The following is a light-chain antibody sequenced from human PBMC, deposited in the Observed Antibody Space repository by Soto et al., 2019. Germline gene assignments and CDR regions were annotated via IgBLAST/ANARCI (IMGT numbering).Light chain of an antibody. J-gene: IGKJ1*01. CDR3: QQHHNWPLT. Sequence: EIVMTQSPATLSLSPGERATLSCRASQSVSSYLAWYQQKPGQAPRLLIYGASNRATAIPARFSGSGSATDFTLTISNLEPEDFAVFYCQQHHNWPLTFGHGTKVDIK. CDR1: QSVSSY. V-gene: IGKV3-11*01. CDR2: GAS.